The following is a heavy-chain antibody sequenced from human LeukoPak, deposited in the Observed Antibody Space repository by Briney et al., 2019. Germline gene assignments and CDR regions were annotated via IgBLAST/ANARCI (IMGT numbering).Heavy chain of an antibody. CDR2: ISSTGSYT. D-gene: IGHD5-18*01. Sequence: GGSLRLSCAASGFTFSDFYMSWIRQAPGKGLGWVSYISSTGSYTDHADSVKGRFTISRDNAKNSLHLQKHSLRAEDTAVYYCARDRLQYSYGYDYWGQGTLVTVSS. V-gene: IGHV3-11*05. CDR3: ARDRLQYSYGYDY. J-gene: IGHJ4*02. CDR1: GFTFSDFY.